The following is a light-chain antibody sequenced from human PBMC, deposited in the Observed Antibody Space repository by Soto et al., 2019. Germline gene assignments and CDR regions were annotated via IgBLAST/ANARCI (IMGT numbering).Light chain of an antibody. CDR2: EVS. V-gene: IGLV2-14*01. CDR1: SSDVGGYSY. CDR3: SSYTVTNTWV. Sequence: QSALTQPASVSGSPGQSITISCTGTSSDVGGYSYVSWYQHHPGKAPKLIIFEVSNRPSGVSNRFSGSKSGNTASLTISGLQAEDEADYYCSSYTVTNTWVFGEGTKLTVL. J-gene: IGLJ3*02.